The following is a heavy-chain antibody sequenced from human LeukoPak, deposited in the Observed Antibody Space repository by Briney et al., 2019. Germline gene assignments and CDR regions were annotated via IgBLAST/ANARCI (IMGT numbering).Heavy chain of an antibody. D-gene: IGHD5-18*01. J-gene: IGHJ5*02. CDR1: GGSVGSGSYY. V-gene: IGHV4-61*01. CDR2: ILYSDIT. CDR3: AAMAVNWFDP. Sequence: SETLSLTCTVSGGSVGSGSYYWSWIRRSPGKGLEWIGYILYSDITNYNPSLKSRVTMSVDTSKNQFSLRLTSVTAADTAVYYCAAMAVNWFDPWGQGTLVIVSS.